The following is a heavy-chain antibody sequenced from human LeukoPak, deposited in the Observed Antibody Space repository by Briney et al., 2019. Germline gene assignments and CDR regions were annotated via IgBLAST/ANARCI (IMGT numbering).Heavy chain of an antibody. Sequence: GGSLRLSCAASGFTFSDYYMSWIRQAPGKGLEWVSYISSSGSTTYYGDSVKGRFTISRDNAKNSLYLQMNSLRAEDTAVYYCARDRPWQWLEYYYYGMDVWGQGTTVTVSS. V-gene: IGHV3-11*01. J-gene: IGHJ6*02. CDR3: ARDRPWQWLEYYYYGMDV. CDR1: GFTFSDYY. D-gene: IGHD6-19*01. CDR2: ISSSGSTT.